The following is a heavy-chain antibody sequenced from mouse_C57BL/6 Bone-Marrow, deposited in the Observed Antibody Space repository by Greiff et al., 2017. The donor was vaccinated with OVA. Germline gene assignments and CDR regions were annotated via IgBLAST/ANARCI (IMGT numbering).Heavy chain of an antibody. CDR1: GFSLSTFGMG. Sequence: QVTLKESGPGILQPSQTLSLTCSFSGFSLSTFGMGVGWIRQPSGKGLEWLAYIWWDDDKYYNPALKSRLTISKDTSKNQVFLKIANVDTADTATYYCARIREYYGSSPWFAYWGQGTLVTVSA. D-gene: IGHD1-1*01. V-gene: IGHV8-8*01. CDR3: ARIREYYGSSPWFAY. J-gene: IGHJ3*01. CDR2: IWWDDDK.